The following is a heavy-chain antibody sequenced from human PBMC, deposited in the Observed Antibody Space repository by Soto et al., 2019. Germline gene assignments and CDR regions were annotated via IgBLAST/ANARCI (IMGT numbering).Heavy chain of an antibody. CDR1: CGSISSSSYY. V-gene: IGHV4-39*01. CDR3: ARGYCSGGSCQLVFLY. D-gene: IGHD2-15*01. J-gene: IGHJ4*02. CDR2: IYYSGST. Sequence: SETLSLTCTVSCGSISSSSYYWGWIRQPPGKGLEWIGSIYYSGSTYYNPSLKSRVTISVDTSKNQFSLKLSSVTAADTAVYYCARGYCSGGSCQLVFLYWGQGTLVTVSS.